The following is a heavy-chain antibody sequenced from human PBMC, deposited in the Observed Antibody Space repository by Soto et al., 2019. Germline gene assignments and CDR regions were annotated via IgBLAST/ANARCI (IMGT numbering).Heavy chain of an antibody. V-gene: IGHV3-72*01. CDR2: SRNKANSFST. D-gene: IGHD2-21*01. J-gene: IGHJ4*02. CDR3: TRIAYNYGPGDY. Sequence: PGGSLRLSCAASGFIFSNYAMSWVRQAPGKGLEWVGRSRNKANSFSTAYAPSVKGRFTISRDDSKSSLYLQMNSLKTDDTAVYYCTRIAYNYGPGDYWGQGTLVTVSS. CDR1: GFIFSNYA.